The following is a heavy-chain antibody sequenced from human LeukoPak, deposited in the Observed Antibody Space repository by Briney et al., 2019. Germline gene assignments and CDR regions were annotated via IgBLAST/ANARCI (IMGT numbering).Heavy chain of an antibody. CDR3: ARGVGYCSSTSCYAFDY. Sequence: SQTLSLTCTVSGGSISSGSYYWSWIRQPAGKGLEWIGRIYTSGSTNYNPSLKSRVTISVDTSKNQFSLKLSSVTAADTAVYYCARGVGYCSSTSCYAFDYWGQGTLVTVSS. D-gene: IGHD2-2*01. J-gene: IGHJ4*02. CDR1: GGSISSGSYY. CDR2: IYTSGST. V-gene: IGHV4-61*02.